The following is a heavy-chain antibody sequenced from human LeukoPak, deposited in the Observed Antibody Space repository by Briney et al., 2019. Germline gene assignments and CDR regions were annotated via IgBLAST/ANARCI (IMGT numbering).Heavy chain of an antibody. CDR3: ATRNIQRAFDI. Sequence: GGSLRLSCAASGFTFSSYDMSWVRQAPGKGLEWVSSLTTDGGSTEYADSVKGRFTISRDNSKNTLYLQMNSLRAEDTAVYYCATRNIQRAFDIWGQGTMVTVSS. CDR1: GFTFSSYD. D-gene: IGHD5-18*01. J-gene: IGHJ3*02. CDR2: LTTDGGST. V-gene: IGHV3-23*01.